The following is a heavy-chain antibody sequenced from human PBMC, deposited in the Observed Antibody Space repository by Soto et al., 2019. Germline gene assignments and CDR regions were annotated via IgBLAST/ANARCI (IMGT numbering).Heavy chain of an antibody. CDR1: GGTFRSYS. Sequence: QVQLVQSGSEVKKPGSSVKVSCTASGGTFRSYSINWVRHAPGQGLEWMGEIIPIFGTANYAQKFQGRVTITADESTSTAYMDLSSLRSDDTAVYYCARDGGRHSGGIDYWGQGTLVTVSS. J-gene: IGHJ4*02. D-gene: IGHD1-26*01. CDR2: IIPIFGTA. V-gene: IGHV1-69*01. CDR3: ARDGGRHSGGIDY.